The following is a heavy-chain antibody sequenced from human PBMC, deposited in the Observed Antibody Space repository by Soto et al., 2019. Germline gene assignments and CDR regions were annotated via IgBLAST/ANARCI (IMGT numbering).Heavy chain of an antibody. CDR3: ARREKYSGRIFDY. V-gene: IGHV6-1*01. CDR1: GDSVSSNIAG. Sequence: PSQTLSLTCAITGDSVSSNIAGWSWVRQSPSRGLEWLGRTYYRSKWYYEYAVSVRGRITINPDTYKNQYSLQPNSVTPEETAVYFCARREKYSGRIFDYWGQGTLVTVSS. J-gene: IGHJ4*01. CDR2: TYYRSKWYY. D-gene: IGHD1-26*01.